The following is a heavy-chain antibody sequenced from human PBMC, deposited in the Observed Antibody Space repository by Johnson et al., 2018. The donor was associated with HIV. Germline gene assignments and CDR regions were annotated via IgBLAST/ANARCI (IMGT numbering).Heavy chain of an antibody. J-gene: IGHJ3*01. CDR3: ARSMRGAFDV. D-gene: IGHD3-10*01. Sequence: QVQLVESGGGLVKPGGSLRLSCAASGFTFSTYAMHWVRQAPGKGLEWVAAISYDGSNKYYADSVRGRFTISRDNSKNTLYLQMNSLRAEDTAVYYCARSMRGAFDVWGQGTMVTVSS. V-gene: IGHV3-30*04. CDR2: ISYDGSNK. CDR1: GFTFSTYA.